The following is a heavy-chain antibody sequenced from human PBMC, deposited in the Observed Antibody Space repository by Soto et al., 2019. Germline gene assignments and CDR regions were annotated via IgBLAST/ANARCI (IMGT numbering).Heavy chain of an antibody. J-gene: IGHJ3*02. Sequence: EVQLLESGGGLVQPGGSLRLSCAASEITFSRYAMSWVRQAPGKGLEWVSGISGGGSSTYYADSVKGRFTISRDNSMNTLYLQMNSLRAEDTAVYYCAKNSRITSSRGAFDIWGQGTMVTDSS. CDR1: EITFSRYA. CDR3: AKNSRITSSRGAFDI. CDR2: ISGGGSST. V-gene: IGHV3-23*01. D-gene: IGHD6-6*01.